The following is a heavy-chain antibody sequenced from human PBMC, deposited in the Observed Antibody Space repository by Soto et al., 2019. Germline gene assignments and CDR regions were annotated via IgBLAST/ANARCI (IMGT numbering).Heavy chain of an antibody. D-gene: IGHD3-10*01. CDR3: AREVQVHTPAFVY. CDR1: GGTFNTYA. J-gene: IGHJ4*02. V-gene: IGHV1-69*19. CDR2: ISPMFGAA. Sequence: QVQLVQSGAEMKKPGSSVKVSCQSSGGTFNTYAMNWVRQAPGQGPERMGDISPMFGAANYAPKFQGRVTMTAAESPGTSYMQLSRLPSADTALYFCAREVQVHTPAFVYWGQGTLVTGSS.